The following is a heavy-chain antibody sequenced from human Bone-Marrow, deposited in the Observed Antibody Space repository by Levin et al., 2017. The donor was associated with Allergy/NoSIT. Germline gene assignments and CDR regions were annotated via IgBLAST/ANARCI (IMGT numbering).Heavy chain of an antibody. V-gene: IGHV1-18*01. J-gene: IGHJ4*02. Sequence: GGSLRLSCKAAGYTFTNYGISWVRQAPGQGLEWMGWISAYNGNTDYAQRLQGRVTMTTDTSTNTAYMEMRSLRSDDTADYYCARDDGDSGWYFPGYWGQGTLVTVSS. CDR2: ISAYNGNT. CDR3: ARDDGDSGWYFPGY. CDR1: GYTFTNYG. D-gene: IGHD6-19*01.